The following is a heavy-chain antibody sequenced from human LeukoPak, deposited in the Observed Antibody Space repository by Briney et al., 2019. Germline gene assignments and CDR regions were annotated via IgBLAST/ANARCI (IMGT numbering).Heavy chain of an antibody. Sequence: PGGSLRLSCTASGSTFGDYATSWVRQAPGKGLEWVGFIRSKAYGGTTEYAASVKGRFTISRDDSKSIAYLQMNSLKTEDTAVYYCTTQYQLPHPYYYYYMDVWGKGTTVTVSS. J-gene: IGHJ6*03. CDR3: TTQYQLPHPYYYYYMDV. CDR2: IRSKAYGGTT. V-gene: IGHV3-49*04. CDR1: GSTFGDYA. D-gene: IGHD2-2*01.